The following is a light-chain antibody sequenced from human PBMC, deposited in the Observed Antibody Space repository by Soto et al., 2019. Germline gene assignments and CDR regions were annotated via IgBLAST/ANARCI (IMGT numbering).Light chain of an antibody. CDR1: SSDVGGYNY. Sequence: QSVLTQPASVSGSPGQSITISCTGTSSDVGGYNYVSWYQQQPGKAPKLMIYDVSNRPSGVXNRFSXSXXXXXXXXTXXGLQAEDEADYYCSSYTSSSTPVVFGGGTKVTVL. CDR2: DVS. V-gene: IGLV2-14*01. CDR3: SSYTSSSTPVV. J-gene: IGLJ2*01.